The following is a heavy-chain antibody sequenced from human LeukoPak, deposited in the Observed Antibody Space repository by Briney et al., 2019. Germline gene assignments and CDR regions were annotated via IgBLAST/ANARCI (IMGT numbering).Heavy chain of an antibody. CDR1: GFTFSSYA. CDR2: ISYDGTNK. Sequence: PGGSLRLSCAASGFTFSSYAVHWVRQAPGEGLEWVAVISYDGTNKYYADSVKGRFTISRDNSKNTLFLQMNSLRAEDTAVYYCARSWWSDSFDIWGQGTMVTVSS. CDR3: ARSWWSDSFDI. J-gene: IGHJ3*02. V-gene: IGHV3-30-3*01. D-gene: IGHD2-15*01.